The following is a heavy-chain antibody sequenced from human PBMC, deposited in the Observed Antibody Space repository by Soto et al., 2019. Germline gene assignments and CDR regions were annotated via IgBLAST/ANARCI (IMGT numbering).Heavy chain of an antibody. D-gene: IGHD1-26*01. CDR3: ARWDNLHFDC. Sequence: GASVKVSCKASGFIFTTYMIHWVRQAPGQRLEWMGWINAGNGDTEYSQKFQGRVTFTTDPSASTAYMELSSLRSEDTALYYCARWDNLHFDCWGQAALVTVSS. CDR1: GFIFTTYM. CDR2: INAGNGDT. V-gene: IGHV1-3*01. J-gene: IGHJ4*02.